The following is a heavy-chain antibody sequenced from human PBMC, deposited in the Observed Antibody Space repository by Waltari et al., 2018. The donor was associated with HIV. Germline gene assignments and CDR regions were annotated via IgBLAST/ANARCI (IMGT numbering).Heavy chain of an antibody. Sequence: QVVLIESGAEVKQPGGSVKASCKVAGSSRTQLSMHWVRQAPGKGLEWMGGFDPEGDETIYAQKFQGRLSMTEDTSTDTAYMELRGLRSDDTAVYYCASNDRPVYFFDYWSHGTLVTVSS. CDR2: FDPEGDET. CDR3: ASNDRPVYFFDY. V-gene: IGHV1-24*01. J-gene: IGHJ4*01. D-gene: IGHD3-9*01. CDR1: GSSRTQLS.